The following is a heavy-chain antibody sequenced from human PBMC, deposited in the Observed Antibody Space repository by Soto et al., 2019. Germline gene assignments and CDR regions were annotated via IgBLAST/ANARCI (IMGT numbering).Heavy chain of an antibody. J-gene: IGHJ6*02. CDR1: GDSMTSGDYS. V-gene: IGHV4-34*01. Sequence: PSETLSLTCTVSGDSMTSGDYSWSWIRQPPGKGLEWIGEINHSGSTNYNPSLKSRVTISVDTSKNQFSLKLSSVTAADTAVYYCARLGYDFWDYYGMDVWGQGTTVTVSS. CDR2: INHSGST. CDR3: ARLGYDFWDYYGMDV. D-gene: IGHD3-3*01.